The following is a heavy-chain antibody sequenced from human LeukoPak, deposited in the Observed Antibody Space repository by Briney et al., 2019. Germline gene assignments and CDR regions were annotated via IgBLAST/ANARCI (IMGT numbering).Heavy chain of an antibody. Sequence: PGGSLRLSCAASGFTFSSYGMHWVRQAPGKGLEWVAFIRYDGSNKYYADSVKGRFTISRDNSKNTLYLQMNSLRAEDTAVYYCARDRRIVDTAMLNAFDIWGQGTMVTVSS. J-gene: IGHJ3*02. CDR2: IRYDGSNK. D-gene: IGHD5-18*01. V-gene: IGHV3-30*02. CDR3: ARDRRIVDTAMLNAFDI. CDR1: GFTFSSYG.